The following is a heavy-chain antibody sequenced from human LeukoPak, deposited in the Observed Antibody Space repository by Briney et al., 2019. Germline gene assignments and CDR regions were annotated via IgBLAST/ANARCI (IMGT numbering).Heavy chain of an antibody. Sequence: GASVKVSCKASGGTFISYAISWVRQAPGQGLEWMGGIIPIFGTANYAQKFQGRVTITADESTSTAYMELSSLRSEDTAVYYCARVSGRYCSSTSCSPDYYYYYYGMDVWGQGTTVTVSS. CDR2: IIPIFGTA. D-gene: IGHD2-2*01. CDR1: GGTFISYA. J-gene: IGHJ6*02. CDR3: ARVSGRYCSSTSCSPDYYYYYYGMDV. V-gene: IGHV1-69*13.